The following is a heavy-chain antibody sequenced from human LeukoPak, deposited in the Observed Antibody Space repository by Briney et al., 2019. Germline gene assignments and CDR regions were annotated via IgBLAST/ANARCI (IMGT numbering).Heavy chain of an antibody. V-gene: IGHV1-69*13. CDR3: ARPTVRGVIDAPFDY. J-gene: IGHJ4*02. CDR1: GYTFTSYG. Sequence: GASVKVSCKASGYTFTSYGISWVRQAPGQGLEWMGGIIPIFGTANYAQKFQGRVTITADESTSTAYMELSSLRSEDTAVYYCARPTVRGVIDAPFDYWGQGTLVTVSS. D-gene: IGHD3-10*01. CDR2: IIPIFGTA.